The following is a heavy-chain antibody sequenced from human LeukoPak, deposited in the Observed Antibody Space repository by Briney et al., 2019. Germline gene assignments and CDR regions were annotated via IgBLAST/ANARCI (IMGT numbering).Heavy chain of an antibody. D-gene: IGHD2-8*02. CDR3: VTYSTGLYKGLEF. CDR1: GFTLITYW. Sequence: GGSLRLSCAASGFTLITYWMSWIRQAPGKGLEWVANINQDGTDKYYVDSVKGRFTFSRDNAQNSLYLQMSSLRVEDTAVYYCVTYSTGLYKGLEFWGQGTQVTVSS. J-gene: IGHJ4*02. CDR2: INQDGTDK. V-gene: IGHV3-7*03.